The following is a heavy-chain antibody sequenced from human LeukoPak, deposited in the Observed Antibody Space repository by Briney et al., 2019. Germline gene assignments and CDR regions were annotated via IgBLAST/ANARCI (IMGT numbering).Heavy chain of an antibody. V-gene: IGHV4-59*08. Sequence: PSETLCLTSTFSGGSISSYFWSWIRQPPGKGLELLGYIYYSGSTNYNPSLKSRVTISVDTSKNQFSLRLSSVTAADTAVYYCARGPGGSGTRPPYTFYYGMDVWGQGTTVTVSS. D-gene: IGHD3-10*01. J-gene: IGHJ6*02. CDR2: IYYSGST. CDR3: ARGPGGSGTRPPYTFYYGMDV. CDR1: GGSISSYF.